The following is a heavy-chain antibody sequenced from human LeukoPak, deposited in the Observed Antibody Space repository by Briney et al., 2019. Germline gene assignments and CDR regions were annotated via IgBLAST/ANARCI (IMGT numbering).Heavy chain of an antibody. CDR3: ARHAGDGGAFDV. Sequence: PGGSLQISCQASGSSFTNNWITGVRQLPGKGVEGMERIDPSDSYTKYSPSFQGLVSTSAAKSIATAYLQWSSLDASDTAMYSCARHAGDGGAFDVWGQGTMVTASS. V-gene: IGHV5-10-1*01. D-gene: IGHD2-2*01. CDR2: IDPSDSYT. CDR1: GSSFTNNW. J-gene: IGHJ3*01.